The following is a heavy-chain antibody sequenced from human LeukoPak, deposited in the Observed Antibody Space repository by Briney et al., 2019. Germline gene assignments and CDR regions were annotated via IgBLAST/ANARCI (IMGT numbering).Heavy chain of an antibody. V-gene: IGHV1-18*01. Sequence: ASVKVSRKASGYSFTSFGISWVRQAPGQGPEWMGWISAYNGNTNYVQKFQGRVTMTTDASTSTAYMELRSLRSDDTAVFYCVRDLGVDTSMIFFDFWGQGTLVTVSS. CDR3: VRDLGVDTSMIFFDF. D-gene: IGHD5-18*01. J-gene: IGHJ4*02. CDR1: GYSFTSFG. CDR2: ISAYNGNT.